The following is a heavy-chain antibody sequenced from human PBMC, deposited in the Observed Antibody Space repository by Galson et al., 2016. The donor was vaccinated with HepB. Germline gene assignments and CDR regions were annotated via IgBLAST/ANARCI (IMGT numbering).Heavy chain of an antibody. V-gene: IGHV3-21*01. CDR2: ISVSSSYI. CDR1: GFTFNKYY. Sequence: SLRLSCAASGFTFNKYYMNWVRQAPGKALQWVSSISVSSSYIYYADSVKGRFTISRDNAKNSLYLQMNSLRREDTAVYYCAKDPRRILGGTVVGDYYNYYMDVWGKGTTVIVSS. CDR3: AKDPRRILGGTVVGDYYNYYMDV. D-gene: IGHD1-26*01. J-gene: IGHJ6*03.